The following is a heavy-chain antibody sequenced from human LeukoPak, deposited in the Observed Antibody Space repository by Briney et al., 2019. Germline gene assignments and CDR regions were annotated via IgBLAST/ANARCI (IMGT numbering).Heavy chain of an antibody. CDR2: FDPEDGET. Sequence: ASVKVSCKVSGYTLTELSMHWVRQAPGKGLEWMEGFDPEDGETIYAQKFQGRVTMTEDTSTDTAYMELSSLRSEDTAVYYCATGPPSQYCSSTSCYYNYFDYWGQGTLVTVSS. J-gene: IGHJ4*02. V-gene: IGHV1-24*01. D-gene: IGHD2-2*01. CDR3: ATGPPSQYCSSTSCYYNYFDY. CDR1: GYTLTELS.